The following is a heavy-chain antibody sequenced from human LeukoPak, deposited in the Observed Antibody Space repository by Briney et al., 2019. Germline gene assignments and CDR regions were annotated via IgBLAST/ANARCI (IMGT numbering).Heavy chain of an antibody. CDR3: ARDAGYVYGHNFDS. D-gene: IGHD2-8*01. V-gene: IGHV3-30*04. CDR2: TSYDGSNK. Sequence: GGSLRLSCVASGFTFSDHSMHWVRQAPGKGLEWVALTSYDGSNKYYAKSVEGRFTISRDNSKNTLYLQMNSLRAEDTAVYYCARDAGYVYGHNFDSWGQGTLVTVSS. CDR1: GFTFSDHS. J-gene: IGHJ4*02.